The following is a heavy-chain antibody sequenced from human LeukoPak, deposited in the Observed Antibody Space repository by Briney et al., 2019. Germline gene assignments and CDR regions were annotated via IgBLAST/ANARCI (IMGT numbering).Heavy chain of an antibody. CDR1: GFTFSSYG. D-gene: IGHD3-22*01. CDR2: ISYDGSNK. J-gene: IGHJ4*02. CDR3: ANRDIVVVITTGSAAQY. V-gene: IGHV3-30*18. Sequence: GGSLRLSCAASGFTFSSYGMHWVRQAPGKGLEWVAVISYDGSNKYYADSVKGRFTISRDNSKNTLSLQMNSLRVEDTAVYYCANRDIVVVITTGSAAQYWGQGTLVTVSS.